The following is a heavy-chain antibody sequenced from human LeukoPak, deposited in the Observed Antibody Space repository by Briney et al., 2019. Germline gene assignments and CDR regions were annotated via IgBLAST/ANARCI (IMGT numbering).Heavy chain of an antibody. CDR2: MNPNSGNT. V-gene: IGHV1-8*03. J-gene: IGHJ5*02. CDR3: ARAKVVPAAIRRMYNWFDP. D-gene: IGHD2-2*02. Sequence: ASVKVSCKATGYTLTDYYLHWVRQATGQGLEWMGWMNPNSGNTGYAQKFQGRVTITRNTSISTAYMELSSLRSEDTAVYYCARAKVVPAAIRRMYNWFDPWGQGTLVTVSS. CDR1: GYTLTDYY.